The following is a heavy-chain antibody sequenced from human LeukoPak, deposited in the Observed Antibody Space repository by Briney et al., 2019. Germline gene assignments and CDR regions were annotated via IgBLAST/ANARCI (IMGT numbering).Heavy chain of an antibody. CDR1: GFTFSSYA. CDR2: ISYDGSNK. J-gene: IGHJ4*02. CDR3: ERDGNDSSGYYFDY. Sequence: GGSLRLSCAASGFTFSSYAMHWVRQAPGKGLEWVAVISYDGSNKYYADSVKGRFTISRDNSKNTLYLQMNSLRAEDTDVYYCERDGNDSSGYYFDYWGEGTLVTVSS. V-gene: IGHV3-30-3*01. D-gene: IGHD3-22*01.